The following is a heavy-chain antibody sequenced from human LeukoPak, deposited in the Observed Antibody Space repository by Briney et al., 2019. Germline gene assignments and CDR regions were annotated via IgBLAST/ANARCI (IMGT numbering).Heavy chain of an antibody. CDR1: GYTFTGYY. V-gene: IGHV1-2*02. Sequence: ASVKVSCKASGYTFTGYYMHWVRQAPGQGLEWMGWINPNSGGTNYAQKFQGRVTMTRDTSISTAYMELSRLRSDDTAVYYCASGYCSSTSCYYYMDVWGKGTTVTISS. J-gene: IGHJ6*03. D-gene: IGHD2-2*03. CDR2: INPNSGGT. CDR3: ASGYCSSTSCYYYMDV.